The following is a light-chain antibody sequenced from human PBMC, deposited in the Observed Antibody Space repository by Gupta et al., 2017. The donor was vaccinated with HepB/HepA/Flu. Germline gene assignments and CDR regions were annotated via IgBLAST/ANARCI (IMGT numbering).Light chain of an antibody. CDR3: SAWDDSLSRLL. Sequence: QSALTQPTSASGTPGQRVIISCSGTSANIGSNYVFWYQHFPGAAPKLLIYRNDQRPSGIPDRFSGSKSGTSASLAISGLRSEDEADYYCSAWDDSLSRLLFGGGTKLTV. CDR1: SANIGSNY. V-gene: IGLV1-47*01. J-gene: IGLJ3*02. CDR2: RND.